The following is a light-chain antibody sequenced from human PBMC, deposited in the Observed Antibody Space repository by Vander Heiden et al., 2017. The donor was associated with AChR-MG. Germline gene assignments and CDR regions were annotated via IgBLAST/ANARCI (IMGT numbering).Light chain of an antibody. V-gene: IGLV2-14*03. CDR1: GSDVGGYEY. Sequence: QPALTHPPSVSPSPGPSITIACIGTGSDVGGYEYVSWYQQYPGKAPKLLIYDVNNRPSGVSDRFSGAKSDNTASLSISGLQAEDDAVYFCASYTRASTVTFGGGTRVTVL. CDR3: ASYTRASTVT. CDR2: DVN. J-gene: IGLJ3*02.